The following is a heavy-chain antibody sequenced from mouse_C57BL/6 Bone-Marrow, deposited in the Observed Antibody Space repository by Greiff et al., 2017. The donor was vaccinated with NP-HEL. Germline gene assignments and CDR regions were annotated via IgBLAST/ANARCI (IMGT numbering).Heavy chain of an antibody. CDR1: GFTFSDFY. V-gene: IGHV7-1*01. CDR2: SRNKANDYTT. J-gene: IGHJ4*01. Sequence: EVMLVESGGGLVQSGRSLRLSCATSGFTFSDFYMEWVRQAPGKGLEWIAASRNKANDYTTEYSASVKGRFIVSRDTSQSILYLQMNALRAEDTAIYYCARDLLHYAMDYWGQGTSVTVSS. D-gene: IGHD2-1*01. CDR3: ARDLLHYAMDY.